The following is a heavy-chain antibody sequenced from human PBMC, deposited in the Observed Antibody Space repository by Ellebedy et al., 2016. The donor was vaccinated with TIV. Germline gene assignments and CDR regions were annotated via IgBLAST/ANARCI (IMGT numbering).Heavy chain of an antibody. V-gene: IGHV4-59*01. CDR3: ATVRYSSGWYLGSGAFDL. CDR2: IYSSGTT. CDR1: GDSLSDDY. Sequence: MPSETLSLTCTISGDSLSDDYWSWILQPPGKALEWIASIYSSGTTKYNPSLKSRFTISVDTSKNQVSLRLTSVTAADTAVYYCATVRYSSGWYLGSGAFDLWGQGTKVTVSS. D-gene: IGHD6-19*01. J-gene: IGHJ3*01.